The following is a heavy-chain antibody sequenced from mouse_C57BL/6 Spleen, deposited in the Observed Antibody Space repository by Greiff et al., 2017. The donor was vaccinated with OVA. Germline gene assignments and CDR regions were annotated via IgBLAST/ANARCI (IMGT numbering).Heavy chain of an antibody. CDR1: GYTFTSYW. Sequence: VQLKQSGTVLARPGASVKMSCKTSGYTFTSYWMHWVKQRPGQGLEWIGAIYPGNSDTSYNQKFKGKAKLTAVTSASTAYMELSSLTNEDSAVYYCTRPLYDFYAMDYWGQGTSVTVSS. CDR3: TRPLYDFYAMDY. V-gene: IGHV1-5*01. J-gene: IGHJ4*01. CDR2: IYPGNSDT. D-gene: IGHD1-1*01.